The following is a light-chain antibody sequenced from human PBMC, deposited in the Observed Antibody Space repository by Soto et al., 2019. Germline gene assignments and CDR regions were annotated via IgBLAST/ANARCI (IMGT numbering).Light chain of an antibody. Sequence: IVLTQSQATLSLSPGARATLSCRAGQRVSCYLAGYQQNLGHAPRLLIYDASNRATRIPAKFSGSGSGTDFTLTISSLEPEDCAAYYCTQRSTWPWTSGQGTKVEIK. CDR2: DAS. J-gene: IGKJ1*01. CDR1: QRVSCY. V-gene: IGKV3-11*01. CDR3: TQRSTWPWT.